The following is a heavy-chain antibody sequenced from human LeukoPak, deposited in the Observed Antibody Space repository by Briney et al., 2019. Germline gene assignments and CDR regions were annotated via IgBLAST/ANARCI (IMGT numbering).Heavy chain of an antibody. D-gene: IGHD3-10*01. CDR2: ITPIFGTA. CDR1: GGTFSSYA. J-gene: IGHJ3*02. CDR3: AREGVTGDAFDI. Sequence: ASVKVSCKASGGTFSSYAISWVRQAPGQGLEWMGRITPIFGTANYAQKFQGRVTITTDESTSTAYMELSSLRSEDTAVYYCAREGVTGDAFDIWGQGTMVTVSS. V-gene: IGHV1-69*05.